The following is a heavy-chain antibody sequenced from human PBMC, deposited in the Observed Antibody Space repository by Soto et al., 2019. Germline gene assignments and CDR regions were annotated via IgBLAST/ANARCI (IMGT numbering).Heavy chain of an antibody. J-gene: IGHJ5*02. V-gene: IGHV1-3*01. CDR3: ARGRALEWLFWFDP. CDR2: INAGNGNT. D-gene: IGHD3-3*01. Sequence: APVKVSCKASGYTFTSYAMHWVRQAPGQRLEWMGWINAGNGNTKYSQKFQGRVTITRDTSASTAYMELSSLRSEDTAVYYCARGRALEWLFWFDPWGQGTLVTVSS. CDR1: GYTFTSYA.